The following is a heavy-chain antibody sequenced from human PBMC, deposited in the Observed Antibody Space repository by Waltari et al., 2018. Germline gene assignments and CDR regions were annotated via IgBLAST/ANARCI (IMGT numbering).Heavy chain of an antibody. D-gene: IGHD1-1*01. V-gene: IGHV1-2*02. Sequence: QVQLVQSGAEVKEPGASVKVSCQTSGYTFPANYLHWVRQAPGQGLEWMAWINANTGDSKSAQTFQGRVTVTRDTSITTAYLELSGLRSDDTALYYCARETLPGNKIIDYWGQGTLVTVSS. CDR3: ARETLPGNKIIDY. CDR2: INANTGDS. J-gene: IGHJ4*02. CDR1: GYTFPANY.